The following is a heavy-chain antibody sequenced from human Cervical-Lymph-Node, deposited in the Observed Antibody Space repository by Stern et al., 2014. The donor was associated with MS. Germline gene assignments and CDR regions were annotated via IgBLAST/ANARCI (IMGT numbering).Heavy chain of an antibody. CDR3: ARGRRSRYCFSNSCYYNWFDT. Sequence: MQLVESGGGVVQPGRSLRLSCAASGFTFNTSVMHWVRQAPGKGLEWVAVISNDGSDENFADSVKGRFSISRDNSKNTMYLQMNNLRVEDTAVYYCARGRRSRYCFSNSCYYNWFDTWGQGILVTVSS. V-gene: IGHV3-30-3*01. CDR1: GFTFNTSV. CDR2: ISNDGSDE. J-gene: IGHJ5*02. D-gene: IGHD2-2*01.